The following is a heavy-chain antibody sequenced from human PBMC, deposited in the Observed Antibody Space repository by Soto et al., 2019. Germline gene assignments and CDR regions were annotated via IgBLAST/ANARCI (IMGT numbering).Heavy chain of an antibody. CDR2: IYYSGST. D-gene: IGHD2-2*01. CDR1: GGSISSSSYY. V-gene: IGHV4-39*01. J-gene: IGHJ6*02. CDR3: ARGDCSSTSCPPPYYYYYGMDV. Sequence: SETLSLACSVSGGSISSSSYYWGWIRQPPDKGLEWIGSIYYSGSTYYNPSLKSRVTISVDTSKNQFSLKLSSVTAADTAVYYCARGDCSSTSCPPPYYYYYGMDVWGQGTTVTVSS.